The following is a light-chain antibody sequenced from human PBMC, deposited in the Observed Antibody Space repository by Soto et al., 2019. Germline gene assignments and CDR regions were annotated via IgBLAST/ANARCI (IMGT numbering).Light chain of an antibody. Sequence: AIQMTQSPSSLSASVGDNVTITCRASQGIRNDLGWYQQKPEKAPKLLIYAASTLQSGVPLRFSGSGSGTDFTLTISSLQPEDFATYYCLQDYNYFYTFGQGTKLEIK. CDR3: LQDYNYFYT. CDR2: AAS. J-gene: IGKJ2*01. V-gene: IGKV1-6*01. CDR1: QGIRND.